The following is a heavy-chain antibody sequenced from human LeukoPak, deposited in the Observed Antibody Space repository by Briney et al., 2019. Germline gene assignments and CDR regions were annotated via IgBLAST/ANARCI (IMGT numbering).Heavy chain of an antibody. J-gene: IGHJ5*01. CDR3: AKEEYSSSWPPDS. CDR2: ISWDGGST. D-gene: IGHD6-13*01. Sequence: GGSLRLSCAASGFTFDDYAMHWVRQAPGKGLEWVSLISWDGGSTYYADSVKGRFTISRDNSKNSLYLQMSSLRAEDTALYYCAKEEYSSSWPPDSWGQGTLVTVSS. V-gene: IGHV3-43D*04. CDR1: GFTFDDYA.